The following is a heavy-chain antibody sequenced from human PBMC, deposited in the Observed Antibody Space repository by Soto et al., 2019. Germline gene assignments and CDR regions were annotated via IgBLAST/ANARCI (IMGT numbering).Heavy chain of an antibody. Sequence: GSGPTLVNPTQTLTLTCSFSGFSLSTSGVGVGWIRQPPGKALEWLALIYWDDDKRYSPSLKSRLTITKDTSKNQVVLTMTNMDPVDTATYYCARSYYYDSSGYWIFDYWGQGTLVTVSS. V-gene: IGHV2-5*02. CDR3: ARSYYYDSSGYWIFDY. CDR2: IYWDDDK. J-gene: IGHJ4*02. CDR1: GFSLSTSGVG. D-gene: IGHD3-22*01.